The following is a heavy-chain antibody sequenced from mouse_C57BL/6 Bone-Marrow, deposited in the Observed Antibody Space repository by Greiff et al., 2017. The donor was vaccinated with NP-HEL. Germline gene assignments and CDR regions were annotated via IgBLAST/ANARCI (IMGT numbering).Heavy chain of an antibody. Sequence: DVKLQESGPVLVKPGASVKMSCKASGYTFTDYYMNWVKQSHGKSLEWIGVINPYNGGTSYNQKFKGKATLTVDKSSSTAYMELNSLTSEDSAVYYCARHSLYWYFDVWGTGTTVTVSS. CDR2: INPYNGGT. CDR3: ARHSLYWYFDV. D-gene: IGHD6-1*01. J-gene: IGHJ1*03. V-gene: IGHV1-19*01. CDR1: GYTFTDYY.